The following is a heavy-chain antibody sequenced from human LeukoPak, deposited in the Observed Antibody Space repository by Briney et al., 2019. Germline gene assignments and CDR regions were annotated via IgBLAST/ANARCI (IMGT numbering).Heavy chain of an antibody. D-gene: IGHD3-3*01. Sequence: SETLSLTCAVYGGSFSGYYWSWIRQPPGQGLEWIGEINHSGSTNYNPSLKSRVTISVDTSKNQFSLKLSSVTAADTAVYYCARSISLRVWSGYSNWFDPWGQGTLVTVSS. V-gene: IGHV4-34*01. CDR2: INHSGST. J-gene: IGHJ5*02. CDR3: ARSISLRVWSGYSNWFDP. CDR1: GGSFSGYY.